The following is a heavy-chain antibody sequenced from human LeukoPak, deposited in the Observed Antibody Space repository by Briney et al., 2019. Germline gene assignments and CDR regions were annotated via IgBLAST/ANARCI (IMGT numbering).Heavy chain of an antibody. CDR3: ARATARPPNAFDI. D-gene: IGHD4-17*01. CDR1: GFTFSNYC. J-gene: IGHJ3*02. V-gene: IGHV3-48*01. Sequence: PGGSLRLSCAASGFTFSNYCMNWVRQAPGKGLEGVSYISSGSSTIYYADSVKGRFTISRDNANNSLYLKMNSLRAEDTAVYYCARATARPPNAFDIWGQGTMVTVSS. CDR2: ISSGSSTI.